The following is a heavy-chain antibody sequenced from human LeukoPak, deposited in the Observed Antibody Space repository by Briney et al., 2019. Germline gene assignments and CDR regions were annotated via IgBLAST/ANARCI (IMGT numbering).Heavy chain of an antibody. CDR1: GFTFDDYA. J-gene: IGHJ4*02. CDR2: ISWDGGNI. Sequence: GGSLRLSCAASGFTFDDYAMHWVRQAPGKGLEWVSLISWDGGNIYYADSMKGRFTISRDNSKNSLYLQMNSLRAEDSAFYYCAKAAIRYTTRWNNFDYWGQGTLVTVSS. CDR3: AKAAIRYTTRWNNFDY. V-gene: IGHV3-43D*03. D-gene: IGHD2-2*02.